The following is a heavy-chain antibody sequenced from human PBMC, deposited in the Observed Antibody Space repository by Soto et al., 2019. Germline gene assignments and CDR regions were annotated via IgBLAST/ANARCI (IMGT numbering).Heavy chain of an antibody. D-gene: IGHD2-21*02. CDR3: AREETAWPLAYGLDV. CDR2: IGRRSDI. J-gene: IGHJ6*02. V-gene: IGHV3-21*01. CDR1: GFSFSTYS. Sequence: GGSLRLSXEASGFSFSTYSMHWVRQAPGKGLEWVSSIGRRSDIYYADSVKGRFTISRDNAKNSVSLQMNSLRDEDTAVYYCAREETAWPLAYGLDVWGQGTTVTAP.